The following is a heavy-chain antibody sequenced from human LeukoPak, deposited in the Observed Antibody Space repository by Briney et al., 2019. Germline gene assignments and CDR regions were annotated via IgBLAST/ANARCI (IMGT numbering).Heavy chain of an antibody. V-gene: IGHV3-23*01. J-gene: IGHJ4*02. CDR3: AKDRYYDFWSGYFSY. CDR2: ISGSGGST. Sequence: PGGSLRLSCAASGFTFSNAWMSWVRQAPGKGLEWVSAISGSGGSTYYADSVKGRFTISRDNSKNTLYLQMNSLRAEDTAVYYCAKDRYYDFWSGYFSYWGQGTLVTVSS. D-gene: IGHD3-3*01. CDR1: GFTFSNAW.